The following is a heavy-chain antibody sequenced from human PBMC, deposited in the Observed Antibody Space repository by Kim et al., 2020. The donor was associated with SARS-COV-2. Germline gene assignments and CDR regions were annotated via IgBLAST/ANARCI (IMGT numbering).Heavy chain of an antibody. V-gene: IGHV3-23*01. Sequence: GGSLRLSCAASGFTFSSYAMAWVRQAPGKGLEWVSGISGGGGSTYYADSVKGRFTISRDNSKNTLYLQMNSLRAEDTAVYYCAQDRCYGSGSFACYWGQGTLVTVSS. CDR2: ISGGGGST. CDR3: AQDRCYGSGSFACY. J-gene: IGHJ4*02. CDR1: GFTFSSYA. D-gene: IGHD3-10*01.